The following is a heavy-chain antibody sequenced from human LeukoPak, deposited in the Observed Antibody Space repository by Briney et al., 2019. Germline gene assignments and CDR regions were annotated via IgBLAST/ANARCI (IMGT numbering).Heavy chain of an antibody. Sequence: PGGSLRLSCAASGFTFSSFSMNWVRQAPGKGLEWVSSIYSTTTYIYYADSVKGRFTISRDNAENSLYLQMNSLRAEDTAVYYCARFVGYHDYWGQGTLVTVSS. CDR1: GFTFSSFS. D-gene: IGHD5-18*01. CDR2: IYSTTTYI. J-gene: IGHJ4*02. CDR3: ARFVGYHDY. V-gene: IGHV3-21*01.